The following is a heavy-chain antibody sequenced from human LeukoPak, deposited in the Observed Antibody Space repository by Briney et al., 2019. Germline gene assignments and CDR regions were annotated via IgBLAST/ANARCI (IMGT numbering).Heavy chain of an antibody. CDR1: GFTFSSYA. Sequence: GGSLRLSCAASGFTFSSYAMSWVRQAPGKGLEWVSAISGSGGSTYYADSVEGRFTISRDNSKNTLYLQMNRLRAEDTAVYYCATGLSLGYCSGGSCPYGMDVWGKGTTVTVSS. CDR2: ISGSGGST. J-gene: IGHJ6*04. V-gene: IGHV3-23*01. D-gene: IGHD2-15*01. CDR3: ATGLSLGYCSGGSCPYGMDV.